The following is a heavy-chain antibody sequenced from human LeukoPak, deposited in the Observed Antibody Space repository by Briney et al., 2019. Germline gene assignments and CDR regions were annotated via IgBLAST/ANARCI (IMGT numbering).Heavy chain of an antibody. CDR2: ISYDGSNK. J-gene: IGHJ4*02. CDR3: ASANWEVDY. D-gene: IGHD7-27*01. V-gene: IGHV3-30-3*01. Sequence: GGSLRLSCAASGFTFSSYAMHWVRQAPGKGLEWVAVISYDGSNKYYADSVKGRFTISRDNSKNTLYLQMNSLRAEDTAVYYCASANWEVDYWGQGTLVTVSS. CDR1: GFTFSSYA.